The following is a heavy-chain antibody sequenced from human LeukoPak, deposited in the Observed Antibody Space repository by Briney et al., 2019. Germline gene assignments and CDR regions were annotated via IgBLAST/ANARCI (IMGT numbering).Heavy chain of an antibody. CDR3: ASTQDYCSGGSCYLPWFDP. CDR1: GYTFTSYG. CDR2: ISAYNGNT. V-gene: IGHV1-18*04. J-gene: IGHJ5*02. D-gene: IGHD2-15*01. Sequence: ASVKVSCKASGYTFTSYGISWVRQAPGQGLELMGWISAYNGNTNYAQKLQGRVTMTTDTSTSTAYMELRSLRSDDTAVYYCASTQDYCSGGSCYLPWFDPWGQGTLVTVSS.